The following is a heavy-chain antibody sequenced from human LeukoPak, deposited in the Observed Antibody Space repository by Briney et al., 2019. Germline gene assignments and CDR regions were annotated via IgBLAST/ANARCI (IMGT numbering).Heavy chain of an antibody. CDR2: ISYDGSNK. Sequence: PGRSLRLSCAASGFTFSSYAMHWVRQAPGKGLEWVAVISYDGSNKYYADSVEGRFTISRGNSKNTLYLQMNSLRAEDTAVYYCARDPFLPDYGDYGAFDYWGQGTLVTVSS. V-gene: IGHV3-30-3*01. CDR3: ARDPFLPDYGDYGAFDY. CDR1: GFTFSSYA. J-gene: IGHJ4*02. D-gene: IGHD4-17*01.